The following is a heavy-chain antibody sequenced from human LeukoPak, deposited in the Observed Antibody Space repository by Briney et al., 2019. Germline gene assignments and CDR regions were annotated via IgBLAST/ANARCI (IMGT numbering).Heavy chain of an antibody. Sequence: PSETLSLTCTVSGGSISNYYWSWIRQPAGKGLEWIGRIYTSGSTNYNPSLKSRVTISVDTSKNQFSLKLSSVTAADTAVYYCARGYCSGGSCYSYYYYNYMDVWGKGTTVTVSS. D-gene: IGHD2-15*01. V-gene: IGHV4-4*07. CDR1: GGSISNYY. CDR2: IYTSGST. J-gene: IGHJ6*03. CDR3: ARGYCSGGSCYSYYYYNYMDV.